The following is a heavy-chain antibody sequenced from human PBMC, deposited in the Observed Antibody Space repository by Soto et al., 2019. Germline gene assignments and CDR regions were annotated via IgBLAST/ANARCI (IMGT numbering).Heavy chain of an antibody. CDR3: ARAPLPDYDILTGYYYYYYGMDV. V-gene: IGHV3-48*02. J-gene: IGHJ6*04. CDR2: ISSSSSTI. D-gene: IGHD3-9*01. Sequence: EVQLVESGGGLVQPGGSLRLSCAASGFTFSSYSMNWVRQAPGKGLEWVSYISSSSSTIYYADSVKGRFTISRDNAKNSLYLQMNSLRDEDTAVYYCARAPLPDYDILTGYYYYYYGMDVWGKGTTVTVSS. CDR1: GFTFSSYS.